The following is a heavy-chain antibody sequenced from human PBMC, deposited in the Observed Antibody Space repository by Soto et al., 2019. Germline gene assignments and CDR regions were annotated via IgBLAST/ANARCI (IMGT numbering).Heavy chain of an antibody. Sequence: GESLKISCXGSGYSFASYWIGWVRQTPGKGLQWLGIIYPRDSDTRYSPSFQGQVTISADKSTSTAYLWWSSLKASDTAVYYCARQRGNYPTDFDYWGQGTLVTVS. J-gene: IGHJ4*02. D-gene: IGHD1-26*01. CDR1: GYSFASYW. V-gene: IGHV5-51*01. CDR2: IYPRDSDT. CDR3: ARQRGNYPTDFDY.